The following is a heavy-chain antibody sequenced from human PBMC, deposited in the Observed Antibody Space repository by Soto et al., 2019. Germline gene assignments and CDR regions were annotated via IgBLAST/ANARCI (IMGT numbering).Heavy chain of an antibody. CDR2: IYYSGST. CDR3: ARAGSYRYFDY. CDR1: GGSVSSGGYY. Sequence: QVQLQESGPGLVKPSETLSLTCSVSGGSVSSGGYYWSWIRQPPGKGLEWIGCIYYSGSTDYNPSLKGRVTMSLDKSKNQFSLKLNSVTAADTAVYFCARAGSYRYFDYWCQGTLGTVSS. D-gene: IGHD3-10*01. V-gene: IGHV4-61*08. J-gene: IGHJ4*02.